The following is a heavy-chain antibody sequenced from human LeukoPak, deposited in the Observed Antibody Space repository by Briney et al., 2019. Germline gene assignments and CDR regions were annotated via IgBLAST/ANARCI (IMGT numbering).Heavy chain of an antibody. CDR1: GGSFSGYY. V-gene: IGHV4-34*01. Sequence: PSETLSLTCAVYGGSFSGYYWSWIRQPPGKGLEWSGEINHSGSTNYNPSLKSRVTISVDTSKNQFSLKLSSVTAADTAVYYCAREGGPYRPLDYSGQGTLVTVSS. J-gene: IGHJ4*02. CDR3: AREGGPYRPLDY. CDR2: INHSGST.